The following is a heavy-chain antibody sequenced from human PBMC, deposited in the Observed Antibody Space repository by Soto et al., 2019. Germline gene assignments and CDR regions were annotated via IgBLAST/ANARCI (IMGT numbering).Heavy chain of an antibody. J-gene: IGHJ4*02. CDR3: ARARATIAAAAIFDC. Sequence: SETLSLTCTVSGGSISSGDYYWSWIRQPPGKGLEWIGYIYYSGSTYYNPSLKSRVTISVDTSKSQFSLKLTSVTAADTAVYYCARARATIAAAAIFDCWGQGTLVTVSS. CDR1: GGSISSGDYY. V-gene: IGHV4-30-4*01. D-gene: IGHD6-13*01. CDR2: IYYSGST.